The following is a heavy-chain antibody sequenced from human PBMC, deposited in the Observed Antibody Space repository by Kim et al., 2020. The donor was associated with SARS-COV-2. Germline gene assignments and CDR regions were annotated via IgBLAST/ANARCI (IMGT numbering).Heavy chain of an antibody. Sequence: ASVKVSCKASGYTFTSYYMHWVRQAPGQGLEWMGIINPSGGSTSYAQKFQGRVTMTRDTSTSTVYMELSSLRSEDTAVYYCARDRTTVTRYSGSYGCDYWGQGTLVTVSS. J-gene: IGHJ4*02. D-gene: IGHD1-26*01. V-gene: IGHV1-46*01. CDR2: INPSGGST. CDR1: GYTFTSYY. CDR3: ARDRTTVTRYSGSYGCDY.